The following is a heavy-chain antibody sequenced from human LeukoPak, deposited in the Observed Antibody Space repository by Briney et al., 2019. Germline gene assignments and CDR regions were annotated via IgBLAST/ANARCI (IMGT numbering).Heavy chain of an antibody. Sequence: PSETLSLTCAAYGGSFSGYYWSWIRQPPGKGLEWIGSIYYSGSTYYNPSLKSRVTISVDTSKNQFSLKLSSVTAADTAVYYCARHYGSGSYYFDYWGQGTLVTVSS. CDR1: GGSFSGYY. D-gene: IGHD3-10*01. J-gene: IGHJ4*02. CDR2: IYYSGST. V-gene: IGHV4-34*01. CDR3: ARHYGSGSYYFDY.